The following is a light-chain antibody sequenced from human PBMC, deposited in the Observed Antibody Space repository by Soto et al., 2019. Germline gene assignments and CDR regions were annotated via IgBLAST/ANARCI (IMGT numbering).Light chain of an antibody. CDR2: YNN. CDR3: GTWDSTLSALV. CDR1: SSNIGSNY. Sequence: QSVLTQPPSMSAAPGQKVTISCSGSSSNIGSNYVSWYQQLPGTAPNLLIYYNNKRPSGIPDRFSGSKSGTSATLGITGLQTGDEADYYCGTWDSTLSALVFGGGTKVTVL. J-gene: IGLJ2*01. V-gene: IGLV1-51*01.